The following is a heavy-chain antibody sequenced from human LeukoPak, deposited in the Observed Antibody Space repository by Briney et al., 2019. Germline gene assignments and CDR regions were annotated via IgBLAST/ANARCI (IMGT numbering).Heavy chain of an antibody. Sequence: PGGSLRLSCAASGFTFSHYAMHWVRQAPGKGLEWVSLISSGGTYEYYADSLKGRFTISRDNSKNTLYLQLNSLRAEDTAVYYCARDSTYYYDSGSSGPHYFDNWGQGTLVTVSS. CDR2: ISSGGTYE. V-gene: IGHV3-30*01. CDR1: GFTFSHYA. D-gene: IGHD3-10*01. J-gene: IGHJ4*02. CDR3: ARDSTYYYDSGSSGPHYFDN.